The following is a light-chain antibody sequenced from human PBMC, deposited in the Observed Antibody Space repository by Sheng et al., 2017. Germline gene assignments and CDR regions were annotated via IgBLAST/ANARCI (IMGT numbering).Light chain of an antibody. Sequence: DIQMTQSPSSLSASVGDRVTITCRASQGITTSLAWYQQKPGKAPNLLIYAATSLQSGVPSRFSGSGSGTDFTLTISSLQPEDFATYYCQQTYSTVWAFGQGTKV. CDR3: QQTYSTVWA. V-gene: IGKV1-39*01. J-gene: IGKJ1*01. CDR2: AAT. CDR1: QGITTS.